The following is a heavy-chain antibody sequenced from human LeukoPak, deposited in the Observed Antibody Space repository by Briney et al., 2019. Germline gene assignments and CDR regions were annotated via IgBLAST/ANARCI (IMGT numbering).Heavy chain of an antibody. CDR1: GGYISSYY. CDR3: AKDPADYYDSSGYYWNDAFDI. CDR2: IYYSGST. Sequence: SETLSLTCTVSGGYISSYYWSWIRQPPGKGLEWIGYIYYSGSTNYNPFLKSRVTISVDTSKNQFSLKLSSVTAADTAVYYCAKDPADYYDSSGYYWNDAFDIWGQGTMVTVSS. D-gene: IGHD3-22*01. V-gene: IGHV4-59*01. J-gene: IGHJ3*02.